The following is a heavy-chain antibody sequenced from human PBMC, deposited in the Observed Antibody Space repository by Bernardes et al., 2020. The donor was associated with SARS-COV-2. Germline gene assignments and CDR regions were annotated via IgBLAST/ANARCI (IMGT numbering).Heavy chain of an antibody. V-gene: IGHV4-4*01. CDR3: AREGASDGFREGFDY. Sequence: TLSLTCAVSGGSISSTNWWSWVRQPPGKGLEWIGEIFHDGSTNYNPSLKSRVTLSVDKSKNHFSLKLTSVTAADTAVYFCAREGASDGFREGFDYWGQGTLVNVSS. D-gene: IGHD3-10*01. J-gene: IGHJ4*02. CDR2: IFHDGST. CDR1: GGSISSTNW.